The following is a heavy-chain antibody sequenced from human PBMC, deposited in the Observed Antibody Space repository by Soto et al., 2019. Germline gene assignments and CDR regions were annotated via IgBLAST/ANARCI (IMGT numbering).Heavy chain of an antibody. CDR1: GFTFSSYA. V-gene: IGHV3-23*01. Sequence: GGSLRLSCAASGFTFSSYAMSWVHQAPGKGLEWVSAISGSGGSTYYADSVKGRFTISRDNSKNTLYLQMNSLRAEDTAVYYCANGGNYDFWSGYYSPYKYYGMDVWGQGTTVTVSS. CDR3: ANGGNYDFWSGYYSPYKYYGMDV. CDR2: ISGSGGST. J-gene: IGHJ6*02. D-gene: IGHD3-3*01.